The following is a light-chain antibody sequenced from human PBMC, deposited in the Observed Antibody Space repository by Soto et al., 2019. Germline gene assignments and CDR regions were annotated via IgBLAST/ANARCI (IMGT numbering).Light chain of an antibody. V-gene: IGLV1-40*01. CDR2: GNS. Sequence: QSVLAQPPSVSGAPGQKVTISCTGSSSNIGAGCDLHWYQQLPGTAPKLLLYGNSNRPSGVPDRFSGSKSGTSASLAITGLQAEDEADYYCQSYDSSLSAYVFGTGTKVTGL. CDR3: QSYDSSLSAYV. CDR1: SSNIGAGCD. J-gene: IGLJ1*01.